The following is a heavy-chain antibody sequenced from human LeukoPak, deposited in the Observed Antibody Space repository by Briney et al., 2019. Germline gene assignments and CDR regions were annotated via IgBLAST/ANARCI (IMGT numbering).Heavy chain of an antibody. Sequence: GGSLRLSCAASGFTFSSYEMNWVRQAPGKGLEWASYISISGSTIYYADSVKGRFTISRDNAKNSLYLQMNSLRAEDTAVYYCARGAGYSYGSFDYWGQGTLVTVSS. V-gene: IGHV3-48*03. CDR3: ARGAGYSYGSFDY. D-gene: IGHD5-18*01. CDR2: ISISGSTI. CDR1: GFTFSSYE. J-gene: IGHJ4*02.